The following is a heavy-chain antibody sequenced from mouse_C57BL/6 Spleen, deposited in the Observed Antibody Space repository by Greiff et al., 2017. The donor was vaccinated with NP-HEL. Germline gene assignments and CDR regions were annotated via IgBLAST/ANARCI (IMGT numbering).Heavy chain of an antibody. CDR3: TRGTLYYGSSYRFAY. Sequence: QVQLQQSGAELVRPGASVTLSCKASGYTFTDYEMHWVKQTPVHGLEWIGAIDPETGGTAYNQKFKGKAILTADKSSSTAYMELRSLTSEDSAVYYCTRGTLYYGSSYRFAYWGQGTLVTVSA. V-gene: IGHV1-15*01. J-gene: IGHJ3*01. CDR1: GYTFTDYE. CDR2: IDPETGGT. D-gene: IGHD1-1*01.